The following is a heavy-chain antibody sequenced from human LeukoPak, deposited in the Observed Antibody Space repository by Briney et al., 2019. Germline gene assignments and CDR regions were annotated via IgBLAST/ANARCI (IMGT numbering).Heavy chain of an antibody. Sequence: GGSLRLSCAASGFTFSDYYMSWIRQAPGKGLEWVSYISSSGSTIYYADSVKGRFTISRDNAKNSLYLQMNSLRAEDTAVYYCARDSIAVAEDYYYYGMDVWGQGTTVTVSS. CDR3: ARDSIAVAEDYYYYGMDV. J-gene: IGHJ6*02. D-gene: IGHD6-19*01. CDR2: ISSSGSTI. V-gene: IGHV3-11*01. CDR1: GFTFSDYY.